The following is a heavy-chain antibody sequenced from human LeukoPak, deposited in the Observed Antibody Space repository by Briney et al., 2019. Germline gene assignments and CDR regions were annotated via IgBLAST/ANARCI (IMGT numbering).Heavy chain of an antibody. CDR3: ARLYYDSSGYYYFDN. V-gene: IGHV4-59*01. CDR2: FYYSGST. J-gene: IGHJ4*02. Sequence: SETLSFTCTVSGGSISSYYWSWIRQPPGKGLEWIGHFYYSGSTNYNPSLKSRVTVSVDTSKNQFSLKLSSVTAADTAVYYCARLYYDSSGYYYFDNWGQGTLVTVSS. D-gene: IGHD3-22*01. CDR1: GGSISSYY.